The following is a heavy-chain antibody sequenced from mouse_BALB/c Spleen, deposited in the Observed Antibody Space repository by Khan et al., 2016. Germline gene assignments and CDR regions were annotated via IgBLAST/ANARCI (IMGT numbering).Heavy chain of an antibody. CDR3: ARGVYYAMDY. CDR2: IDPENGNP. CDR1: GFNIKDYY. Sequence: VQLQQSGAELVRPGALVKLSCKASGFNIKDYYMHWVKQRPEQGLEWIGWIDPENGNPIYDPKFQGKASITADTSSNTAYLQRSSLTSEDTAVYYCARGVYYAMDYWGQGTSVTGSS. J-gene: IGHJ4*01. V-gene: IGHV14-1*02.